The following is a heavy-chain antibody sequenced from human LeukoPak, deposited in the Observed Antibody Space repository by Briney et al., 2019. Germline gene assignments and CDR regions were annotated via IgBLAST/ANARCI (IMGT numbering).Heavy chain of an antibody. CDR2: HTASAGRT. D-gene: IGHD6-25*01. Sequence: GGSLRLSCAASGFTFSSYTMSWVRRAPGKGLEWVSAHTASAGRTYYADSVKGRFTISRDNSKNTLYLQMNSLRAEDTAVYYCARSAEAAAGDYWGQGTLVTVSS. J-gene: IGHJ4*02. CDR3: ARSAEAAAGDY. V-gene: IGHV3-23*01. CDR1: GFTFSSYT.